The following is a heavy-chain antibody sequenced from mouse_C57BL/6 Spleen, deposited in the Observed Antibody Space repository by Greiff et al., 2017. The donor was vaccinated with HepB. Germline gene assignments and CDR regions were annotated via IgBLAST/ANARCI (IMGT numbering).Heavy chain of an antibody. Sequence: VKLQQPGAELVKPGASVKLSCKASGYTFTSYWMHWVKQRPGQGLEWIGMIHPNSGSTNYNEKFKSKATLTVDKSSSTAYMQLSSLTSEDSAVYYCARRGFTTVVPDYWGQGTTLTVSS. CDR3: ARRGFTTVVPDY. CDR2: IHPNSGST. CDR1: GYTFTSYW. J-gene: IGHJ2*01. D-gene: IGHD1-1*01. V-gene: IGHV1-64*01.